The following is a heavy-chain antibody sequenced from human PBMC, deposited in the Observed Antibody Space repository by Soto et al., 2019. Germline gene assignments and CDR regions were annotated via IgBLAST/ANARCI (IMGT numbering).Heavy chain of an antibody. CDR2: IYYSGST. V-gene: IGHV4-61*01. CDR1: GGSVISSYY. CDR3: ARRMPIDSYPFDY. D-gene: IGHD2-2*01. Sequence: SQTLSLTCTVSGGSVISSYYCSRIQQPPGKGLEWIGYIYYSGSTNYNPSLKSRVTISVDTSKNQFSLKLSSVTAADTAVYYCARRMPIDSYPFDYWGQGSLVTVSS. J-gene: IGHJ4*02.